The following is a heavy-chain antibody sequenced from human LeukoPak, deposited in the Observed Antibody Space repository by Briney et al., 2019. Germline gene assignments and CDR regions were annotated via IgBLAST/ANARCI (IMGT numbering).Heavy chain of an antibody. J-gene: IGHJ4*02. CDR1: GFTFSRLA. CDR3: ARDASGSYYDY. Sequence: GGSLRLSCAASGFTFSRLAMTWVRQAPGKGLEWVSTISASGPYYADAVRGRFTISRDNSRNTLSLQMDSLRAEDTVVYYCARDASGSYYDYWGQGTLVTVSS. D-gene: IGHD1-26*01. CDR2: ISASGP. V-gene: IGHV3-23*01.